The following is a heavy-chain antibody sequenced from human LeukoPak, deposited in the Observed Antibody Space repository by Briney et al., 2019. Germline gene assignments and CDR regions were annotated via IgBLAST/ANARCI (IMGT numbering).Heavy chain of an antibody. J-gene: IGHJ4*02. CDR2: ISSTSTYI. V-gene: IGHV3-21*01. Sequence: GGSLRLSCAASGFTFSTYSMNWVRQAPGKGLEWVSSISSTSTYIYYANSVKGRFTISRDNAKNSLYLQMNSLRAEDTAVYYCARDCGGDCYRDYWGQGTLVTVFS. CDR3: ARDCGGDCYRDY. CDR1: GFTFSTYS. D-gene: IGHD2-21*02.